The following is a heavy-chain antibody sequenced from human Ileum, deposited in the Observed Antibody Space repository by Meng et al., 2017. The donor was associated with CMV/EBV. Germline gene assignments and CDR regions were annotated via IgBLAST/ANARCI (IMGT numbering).Heavy chain of an antibody. CDR2: IYHTGSI. D-gene: IGHD5-12*01. Sequence: SETLSPTCAVSGGSISSSNWWSWVRQSPGKGLEWMGEIYHTGSINYSPSLKSRVTISVDKSKNQFSLKLSSVTAADSAIYYCARERYSGYPGVFDYWGQGTLVTVSS. V-gene: IGHV4-4*02. J-gene: IGHJ4*02. CDR1: GGSISSSNW. CDR3: ARERYSGYPGVFDY.